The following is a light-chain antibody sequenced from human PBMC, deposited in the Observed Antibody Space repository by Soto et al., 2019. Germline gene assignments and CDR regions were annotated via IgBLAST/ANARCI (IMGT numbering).Light chain of an antibody. CDR2: GAS. V-gene: IGKV1-5*01. J-gene: IGKJ1*01. Sequence: EIKLPQSPHTLSASVGDRVTITCRASQSIRYYLAWYQQMPGKAPKLLIYGASSLQSGVPSRFSGSGSGTEFTLTISSLQPDDFATYFCQHHNSYSQTFGQGTK. CDR3: QHHNSYSQT. CDR1: QSIRYY.